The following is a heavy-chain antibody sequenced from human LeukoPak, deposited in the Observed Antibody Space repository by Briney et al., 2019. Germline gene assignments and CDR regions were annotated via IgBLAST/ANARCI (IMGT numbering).Heavy chain of an antibody. D-gene: IGHD5-12*01. CDR1: GFTFSSYS. J-gene: IGHJ6*03. Sequence: GGSLRLSCAASGFTFSSYSMNWVRQAPGKGLEWVSYVSSSSSTIYYADSVKGRFTISRDNAKNSLYLQMNSLRAEDTAVYYCARAVLVATMAGVRGYYYYMDVWGKGTTVTISS. CDR2: VSSSSSTI. V-gene: IGHV3-48*01. CDR3: ARAVLVATMAGVRGYYYYMDV.